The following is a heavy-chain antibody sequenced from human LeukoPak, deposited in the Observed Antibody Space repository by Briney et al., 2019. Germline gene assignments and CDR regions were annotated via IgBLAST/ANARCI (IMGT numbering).Heavy chain of an antibody. CDR3: ARAGGVVGPTTWNY. V-gene: IGHV4-59*13. J-gene: IGHJ4*02. Sequence: PSETLSLTCTVSGGSISSYYWSWIRQLPGKGLEWIGYISYSGSTDYNPSLKSRVTISRDTSKNHFSLELSSVTAADTAVYYCARAGGVVGPTTWNYWGQGTLVTVSS. CDR1: GGSISSYY. D-gene: IGHD1-26*01. CDR2: ISYSGST.